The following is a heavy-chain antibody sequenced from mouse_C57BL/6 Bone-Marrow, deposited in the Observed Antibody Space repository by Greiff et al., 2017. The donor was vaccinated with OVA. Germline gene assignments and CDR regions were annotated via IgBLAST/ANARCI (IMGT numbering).Heavy chain of an antibody. CDR3: ARGPYDYDGYAMDY. D-gene: IGHD2-4*01. V-gene: IGHV1-50*01. CDR1: GYTFTSYW. J-gene: IGHJ4*01. Sequence: QVQLKQSGAELVKPGASVKLSCKASGYTFTSYWMQWVKQRPGQGLEWIGEIDPSDSYTNYNQKFKGKATLTVDTSSSTAYMQLSSLTSEDSAVYYCARGPYDYDGYAMDYWGQGTSVTVSS. CDR2: IDPSDSYT.